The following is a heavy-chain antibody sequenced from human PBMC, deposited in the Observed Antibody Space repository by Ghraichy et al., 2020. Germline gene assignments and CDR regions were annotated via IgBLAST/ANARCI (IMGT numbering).Heavy chain of an antibody. Sequence: GASLRLSCAASGFTFSSYSMNWVRQAPGKGLEWVSSISSSSSYIYYADSVKGRFTISRDNAKNSLYLQMNSLRAEDTAVYYCASSSSWSAGGDYWGQGTLVTVSS. CDR3: ASSSSWSAGGDY. D-gene: IGHD6-13*01. CDR2: ISSSSSYI. V-gene: IGHV3-21*01. CDR1: GFTFSSYS. J-gene: IGHJ4*02.